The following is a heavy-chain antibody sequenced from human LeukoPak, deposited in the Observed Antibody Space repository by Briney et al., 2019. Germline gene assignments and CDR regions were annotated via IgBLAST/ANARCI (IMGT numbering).Heavy chain of an antibody. CDR2: IYTSGST. CDR3: ARERSGSSPHAFDI. J-gene: IGHJ3*02. D-gene: IGHD1-26*01. Sequence: SETLSLTCTVSGGSISSYYWSWIRQPAGKGLEWIGRIYTSGSTNYNPSLKSRVTISVDTSKNQFSLKLSSVTAADTAVYYCARERSGSSPHAFDIWGQGTMVTVSS. V-gene: IGHV4-4*07. CDR1: GGSISSYY.